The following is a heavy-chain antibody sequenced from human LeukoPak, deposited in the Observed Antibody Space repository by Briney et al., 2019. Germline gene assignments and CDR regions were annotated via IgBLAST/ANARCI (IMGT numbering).Heavy chain of an antibody. Sequence: GGSLRLSCAASGFSFNSDWMDWVRQAPGKGLEWVANIKHDESEKNYLDSVKGRFTISRDNAQNSLYLQMNGLRVEDTAIYYCTRRLDDWGQGTLVTVSS. CDR3: TRRLDD. D-gene: IGHD3-16*01. J-gene: IGHJ4*02. CDR2: IKHDESEK. V-gene: IGHV3-7*01. CDR1: GFSFNSDW.